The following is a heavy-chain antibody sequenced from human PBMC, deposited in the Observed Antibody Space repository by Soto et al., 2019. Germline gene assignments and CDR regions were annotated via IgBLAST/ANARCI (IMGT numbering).Heavy chain of an antibody. V-gene: IGHV3-30*18. CDR1: GFTFSSYG. Sequence: QVQLVESGGGVVQPGRSLRLSCAASGFTFSSYGMQWVRQAPGKGLEWVAVISSDGSNKYYADSVKGRFTISRDNWKNALYLQMNSLGAEDTAVYYCAKENQMRGVLWVGELHYDVMDVWVQGTTVTVSS. CDR2: ISSDGSNK. J-gene: IGHJ6*02. CDR3: AKENQMRGVLWVGELHYDVMDV. D-gene: IGHD3-10*01.